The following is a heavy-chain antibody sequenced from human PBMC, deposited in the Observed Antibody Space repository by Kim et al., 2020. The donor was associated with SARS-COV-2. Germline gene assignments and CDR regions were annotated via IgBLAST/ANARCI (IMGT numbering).Heavy chain of an antibody. V-gene: IGHV3-11*06. CDR1: GFTFSDYY. Sequence: GGSLRLSCAASGFTFSDYYMSWIRQAPGKGLEWVSYISSSSSYTNYADSVKGRFTISRDNAKNSLYLQMNSLRAEDTAVYYCARDRLGQLWPDYWGQGTLVTVSS. J-gene: IGHJ4*02. CDR3: ARDRLGQLWPDY. CDR2: ISSSSSYT. D-gene: IGHD5-18*01.